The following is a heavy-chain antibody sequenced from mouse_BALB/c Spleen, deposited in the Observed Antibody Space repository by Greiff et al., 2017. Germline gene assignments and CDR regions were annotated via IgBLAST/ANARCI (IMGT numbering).Heavy chain of an antibody. Sequence: VKLMESGPGLVAPSQSLSITCTVSGFSLTDYGVSWIRQPPGKGLEWLGVIWGGGSTYYNSALKSRLSISKDNSKSQVFLKMNSLQTDDTAMYYCAKHRGGLRRRGYAMDYWGQGTSVTVSS. J-gene: IGHJ4*01. CDR2: IWGGGST. V-gene: IGHV2-6-5*01. CDR1: GFSLTDYG. CDR3: AKHRGGLRRRGYAMDY. D-gene: IGHD2-4*01.